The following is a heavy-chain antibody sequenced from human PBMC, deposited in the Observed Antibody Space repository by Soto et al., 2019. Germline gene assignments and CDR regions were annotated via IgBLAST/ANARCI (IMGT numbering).Heavy chain of an antibody. D-gene: IGHD6-19*01. CDR1: GGTFSSYA. J-gene: IGHJ2*01. V-gene: IGHV1-69*01. Sequence: QVQLVQSGAEVKKPGSSVKVSCKASGGTFSSYAISWVRQAPGQGLEWMGGIIPIFGTANYAQKFQGRVTITADESTSKAYMELSSLRSEDTAVYYCARGTAMGGREVKKQWLAYWYFDLWGRGTLVTVSS. CDR2: IIPIFGTA. CDR3: ARGTAMGGREVKKQWLAYWYFDL.